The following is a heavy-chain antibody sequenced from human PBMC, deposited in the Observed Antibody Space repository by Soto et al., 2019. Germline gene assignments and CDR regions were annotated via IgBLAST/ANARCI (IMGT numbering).Heavy chain of an antibody. V-gene: IGHV3-7*01. CDR2: IKQDGSEK. J-gene: IGHJ4*02. CDR3: ARFHGR. CDR1: GITFGSRA. Sequence: EVQLLESGGDLIQPGGSLRLSCVASGITFGSRAMSWVRQAPGEGLEWVANIKQDGSEKYYVDSVKGRFTISRDNAKNPLYLQMNSLRGEDTAVYYCARFHGRWGQGTLVTVSS.